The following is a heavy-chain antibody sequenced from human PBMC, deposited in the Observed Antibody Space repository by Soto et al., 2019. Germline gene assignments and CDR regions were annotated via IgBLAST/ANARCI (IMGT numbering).Heavy chain of an antibody. CDR1: GFTFNRYW. Sequence: QPGGSLRLSCAASGFTFNRYWMGWVRQAPGKGPEWLANIKQDGSERYYVDSVKGRLTISRDNVKNSVYLQMNSLRAEDTAVYYCTRTISALPGDDYWGQGTLVTVS. CDR2: IKQDGSER. CDR3: TRTISALPGDDY. V-gene: IGHV3-7*01. J-gene: IGHJ4*02. D-gene: IGHD6-6*01.